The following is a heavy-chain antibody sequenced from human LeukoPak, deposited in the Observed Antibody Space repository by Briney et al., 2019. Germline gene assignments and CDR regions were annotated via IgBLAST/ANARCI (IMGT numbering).Heavy chain of an antibody. Sequence: PSGTLSLTCAVSGGSISSNNWWSWVRQPPGKGLEWIGEIYHSGSTNYNPSLKSRVTISVDKSKNQFSLKLSSVTAADTAVYYCAREGIVDSSGWVGSYWGQGTLVTVSS. V-gene: IGHV4-4*02. J-gene: IGHJ4*02. D-gene: IGHD6-19*01. CDR2: IYHSGST. CDR3: AREGIVDSSGWVGSY. CDR1: GGSISSNNW.